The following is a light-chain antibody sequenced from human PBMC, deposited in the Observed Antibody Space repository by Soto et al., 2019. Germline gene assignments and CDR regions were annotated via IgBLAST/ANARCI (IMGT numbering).Light chain of an antibody. V-gene: IGKV1-39*01. J-gene: IGKJ2*01. CDR3: QKSSSTLDYT. CDR2: AAS. Sequence: DIQMTQSPSSLSASVGDRVTITCRASQRIINYLNWYQHKPGKAPRLLIYAASSLQSGGPSRFGGSGYGTDFTLTISSLQPEDFATYYCQKSSSTLDYTFGQGTKVEIK. CDR1: QRIINY.